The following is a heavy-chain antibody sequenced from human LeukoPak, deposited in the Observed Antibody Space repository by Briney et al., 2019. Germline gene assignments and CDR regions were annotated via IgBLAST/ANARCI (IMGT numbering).Heavy chain of an antibody. CDR3: AREWAQYCSSTSCPRGYYYYMDV. J-gene: IGHJ6*03. Sequence: SGGSLRLSCAASGFTFGSYWMSWVRQAPGKGPEWVANIKQDGSEKYYVDSVKGRFTISRDNAKSSLYLQMNSLRAEDTAVYYCAREWAQYCSSTSCPRGYYYYMDVWGKGTTVTVSS. V-gene: IGHV3-7*01. CDR2: IKQDGSEK. D-gene: IGHD2-2*01. CDR1: GFTFGSYW.